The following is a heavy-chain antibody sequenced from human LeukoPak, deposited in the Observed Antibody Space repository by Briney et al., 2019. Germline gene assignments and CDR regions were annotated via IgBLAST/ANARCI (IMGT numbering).Heavy chain of an antibody. D-gene: IGHD6-19*01. CDR1: GGSISNYY. CDR2: IYYTGST. J-gene: IGHJ4*02. Sequence: SETLSLICSVTGGSISNYYWSWIRQPPGKGLEWIGYIYYTGSTNYNPSLKSRVTMSVDMSKNQFSLKLNSGTAADTAVYYCAREPRGYSSGWFFDSWGQGTLVTVSS. V-gene: IGHV4-59*01. CDR3: AREPRGYSSGWFFDS.